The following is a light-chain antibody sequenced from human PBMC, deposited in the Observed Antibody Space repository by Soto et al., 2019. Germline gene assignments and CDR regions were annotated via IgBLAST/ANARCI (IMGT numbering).Light chain of an antibody. CDR2: GAX. J-gene: IGKJ5*01. CDR3: QQRRNGPLT. Sequence: ERVMTQSPATLSVSPGERPTLSCRASQSVGRCLSWYQQKPGQAPRXLIYGAXTRXTGIPARFSGSGSGTDFTLTISSLETEDFAVYYCQQRRNGPLTFGQGTRLEI. V-gene: IGKV3-15*01. CDR1: QSVGRC.